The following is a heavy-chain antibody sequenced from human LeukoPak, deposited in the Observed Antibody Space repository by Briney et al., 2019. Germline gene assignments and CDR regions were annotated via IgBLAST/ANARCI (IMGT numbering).Heavy chain of an antibody. Sequence: GGSLRLSCAASGFSFTNYAMSWVRRAPGKGLEWVSGISGSGGSTNYADSVKGRFTISRDNSKNTLHLQMNSLRAEDTAVYYCAKISGLIANWGQGTLVTVSS. CDR1: GFSFTNYA. V-gene: IGHV3-23*01. D-gene: IGHD6-13*01. J-gene: IGHJ4*02. CDR2: ISGSGGST. CDR3: AKISGLIAN.